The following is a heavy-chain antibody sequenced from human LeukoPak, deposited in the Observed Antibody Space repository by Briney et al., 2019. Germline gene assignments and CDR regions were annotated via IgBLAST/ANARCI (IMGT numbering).Heavy chain of an antibody. CDR3: AKVRCSSSSAYGMDV. Sequence: PGGSLRLSCAASGFIFSSYGMHWVRQAPGKGLEWVAVITYDGGNRYCADSVKGRFTISRDNSQNTLYLQMNSLRAEDTAVYYCAKVRCSSSSAYGMDVWGQGTTVTVSS. CDR1: GFIFSSYG. V-gene: IGHV3-30*18. J-gene: IGHJ6*02. CDR2: ITYDGGNR. D-gene: IGHD6-13*01.